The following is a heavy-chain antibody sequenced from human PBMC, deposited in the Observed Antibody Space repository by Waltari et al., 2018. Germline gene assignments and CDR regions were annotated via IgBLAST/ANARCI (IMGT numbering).Heavy chain of an antibody. V-gene: IGHV1-24*01. CDR2: FDPEDGET. Sequence: QVQLVQSGAEVMKPGASVKVSCKVSGYTFTDLSMHWVRQAPGNGLEWMGGFDPEDGETIYAQKFQGRVTMTEDTSTDTAYMELSSLRSEDTAVYYCAPSIAAAGSSGYWGQGTLVTVSS. J-gene: IGHJ4*02. D-gene: IGHD6-13*01. CDR1: GYTFTDLS. CDR3: APSIAAAGSSGY.